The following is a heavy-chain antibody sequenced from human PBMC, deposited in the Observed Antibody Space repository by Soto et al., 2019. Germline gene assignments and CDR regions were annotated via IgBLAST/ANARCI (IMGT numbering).Heavy chain of an antibody. V-gene: IGHV4-30-4*01. CDR3: ARVLGGFGITMISAAGLWFDP. CDR2: IYYSGST. Sequence: SETLSLTCTVSGGSISSCDYYWSWIRQPPGKGLEWIGYIYYSGSTYYNPSLKSRVTISVDTSKNQFSLKLSSVTAADTAVYYCARVLGGFGITMISAAGLWFDPWGQGTLVTVSS. D-gene: IGHD3-22*01. CDR1: GGSISSCDYY. J-gene: IGHJ5*02.